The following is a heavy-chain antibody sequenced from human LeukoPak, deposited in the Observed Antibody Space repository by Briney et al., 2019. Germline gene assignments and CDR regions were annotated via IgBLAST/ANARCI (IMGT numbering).Heavy chain of an antibody. V-gene: IGHV1-18*01. CDR3: ARDRAGIAAAGSFDY. D-gene: IGHD6-13*01. Sequence: ASVEVSCKASGYTFTSYGISWVRQAPGQGLEWMGWISAYNGNTNYAQKLQGRVTMTTDTSTSTAYMELRSLRSDDTAVYYCARDRAGIAAAGSFDYWGQGTLVTASS. CDR2: ISAYNGNT. CDR1: GYTFTSYG. J-gene: IGHJ4*02.